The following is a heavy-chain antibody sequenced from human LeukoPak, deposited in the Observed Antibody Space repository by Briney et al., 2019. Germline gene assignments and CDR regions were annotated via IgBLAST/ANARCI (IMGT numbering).Heavy chain of an antibody. D-gene: IGHD6-13*01. CDR3: VRDEPGRSWYN. V-gene: IGHV3-23*01. J-gene: IGHJ4*02. CDR2: IVGSST. CDR1: GFTFSDYH. Sequence: GGSLRLSCAASGFTFSDYHMSWVRQAPGKGLELVSAIVGSSTHYADSVKGRFTISRGNSKNTLYLQMNSLRAEDTAVYYCVRDEPGRSWYNWGQGTLVTVSS.